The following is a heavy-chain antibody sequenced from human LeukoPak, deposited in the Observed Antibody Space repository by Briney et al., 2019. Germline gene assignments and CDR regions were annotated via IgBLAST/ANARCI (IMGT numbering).Heavy chain of an antibody. J-gene: IGHJ5*02. CDR2: IYPGDSDT. CDR1: GYSFTSYW. V-gene: IGHV5-51*01. CDR3: ARYGPIITGSWFDP. Sequence: GASLQISCQGSGYSFTSYWIGWVRQLPGKGLEWMGIIYPGDSDTRYSPSFQGQVTISADKSISTAYLQWSSLKASDTAMYYCARYGPIITGSWFDPWGQGTLVTVSS. D-gene: IGHD3-10*01.